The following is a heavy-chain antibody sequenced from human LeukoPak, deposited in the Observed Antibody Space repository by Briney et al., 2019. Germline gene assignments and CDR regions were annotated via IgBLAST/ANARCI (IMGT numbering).Heavy chain of an antibody. J-gene: IGHJ6*02. CDR1: GYTFTSYG. CDR2: ISAYNGNT. CDR3: AREPVSITMVRGVILGMDV. D-gene: IGHD3-10*01. Sequence: ASVKVSCKASGYTFTSYGISWVRQAPGQGLEWMGWISAYNGNTNYAQKLQGRVTMTTDTSTSTAYMELRSLRSDDTAVYYCAREPVSITMVRGVILGMDVWGQGTTVTVSS. V-gene: IGHV1-18*01.